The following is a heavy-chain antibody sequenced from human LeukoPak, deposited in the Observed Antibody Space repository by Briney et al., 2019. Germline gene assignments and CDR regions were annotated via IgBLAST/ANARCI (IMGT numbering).Heavy chain of an antibody. J-gene: IGHJ4*02. CDR2: IRYDGSNT. D-gene: IGHD2-2*01. CDR1: GFTFSDHG. CDR3: AKAKYQLPHDY. Sequence: GGSLRLSCVASGFTFSDHGFHWVRQAPGKGLEWVAFIRYDGSNTYYTDSVKGRFTISRDNSKNTLYLQMSSLRTEDTAVYYCAKAKYQLPHDYWGQGTLVTVSS. V-gene: IGHV3-30*02.